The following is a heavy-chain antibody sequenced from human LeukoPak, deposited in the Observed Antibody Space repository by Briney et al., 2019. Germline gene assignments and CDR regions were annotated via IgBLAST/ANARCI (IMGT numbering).Heavy chain of an antibody. CDR2: ISSSGSTI. J-gene: IGHJ4*02. D-gene: IGHD3-16*02. Sequence: GGSLRLSCAASGFTFSSYAMNWVRQAPGKGLEWVSYISSSGSTIYYADSVKGRFTISRGNAKNSLYLQMNSLRAEDTAVYYCARAGLSDYVWGSYRYKSPYFDYWGQGTLVTVSS. V-gene: IGHV3-48*03. CDR3: ARAGLSDYVWGSYRYKSPYFDY. CDR1: GFTFSSYA.